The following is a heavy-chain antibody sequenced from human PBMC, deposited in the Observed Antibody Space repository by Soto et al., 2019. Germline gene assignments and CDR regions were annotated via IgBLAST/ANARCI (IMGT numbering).Heavy chain of an antibody. V-gene: IGHV4-59*01. Sequence: SETLSLTCTVSGGSISSYYWSWIRQPPGKGLEWIGYISYSGSTNYNPSLKSRVTISVDTSKNQFSLKLSSVTAADTAVYYCARQGYYEILTGHRGSYYYGMDPWRQGTTVTVSS. CDR3: ARQGYYEILTGHRGSYYYGMDP. D-gene: IGHD3-9*01. CDR1: GGSISSYY. J-gene: IGHJ6*02. CDR2: ISYSGST.